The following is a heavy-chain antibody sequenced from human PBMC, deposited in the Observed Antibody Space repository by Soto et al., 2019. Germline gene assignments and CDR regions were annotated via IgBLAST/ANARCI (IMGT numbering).Heavy chain of an antibody. CDR2: ISAYNGNT. Sequence: ASVKVSCKASGYTFTSYGISWVRQAPGQGLEWMGWISAYNGNTNYAQKLQGRVTMTTDTSTSTAYMELRSLRSDDTAVYYCARDIYDILTGYYAIDYWGQGTLVTVSS. D-gene: IGHD3-9*01. J-gene: IGHJ4*02. V-gene: IGHV1-18*01. CDR1: GYTFTSYG. CDR3: ARDIYDILTGYYAIDY.